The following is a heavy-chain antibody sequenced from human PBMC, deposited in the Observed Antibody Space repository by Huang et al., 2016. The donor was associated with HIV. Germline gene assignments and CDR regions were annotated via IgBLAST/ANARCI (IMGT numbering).Heavy chain of an antibody. CDR2: ISSSSSTI. CDR3: AAGYLQSDT. CDR1: EFNFRTYS. Sequence: EVHLVESGGGLVQPGGSLGLSCVVSEFNFRTYSMNWVRQAPGKGLEWVSYISSSSSTIYDADSVKGRFTISRDNAKNSLYLQMNSLRAEDTAVYYCAAGYLQSDTWGQGTLVTVSS. J-gene: IGHJ5*02. V-gene: IGHV3-48*01. D-gene: IGHD3-3*02.